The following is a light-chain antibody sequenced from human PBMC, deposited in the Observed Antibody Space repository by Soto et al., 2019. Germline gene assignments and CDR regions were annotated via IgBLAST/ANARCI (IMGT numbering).Light chain of an antibody. CDR3: QQYYSYPFT. Sequence: IVLTQSPATLSLSPGRSASLSCRASQNISNYLIWYQQKPGQAPRLLIYDVSNRATGIPARFSGSGSGTDFTLTISCLQSEDFATYYCQQYYSYPFTFGQGTRLEIK. CDR1: QNISNY. CDR2: DVS. J-gene: IGKJ5*01. V-gene: IGKV3-11*01.